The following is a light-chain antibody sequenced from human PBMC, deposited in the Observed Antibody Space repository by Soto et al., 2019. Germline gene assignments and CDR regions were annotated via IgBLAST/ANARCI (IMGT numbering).Light chain of an antibody. Sequence: QSVLTQPPSASGTPGQRVTISCSGSSSNIGSSYVYWYQQLPGTAPKLLIYKNIQRPSGVPDRFSGSKSGTSASLAISGLGSEDEADYFCAAWDDSLSGYVAFGGGTKLTVL. J-gene: IGLJ2*01. CDR3: AAWDDSLSGYVA. V-gene: IGLV1-47*01. CDR1: SSNIGSSY. CDR2: KNI.